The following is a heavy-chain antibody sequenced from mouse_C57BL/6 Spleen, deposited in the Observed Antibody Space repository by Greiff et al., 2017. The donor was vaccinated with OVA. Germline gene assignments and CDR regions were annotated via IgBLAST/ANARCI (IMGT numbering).Heavy chain of an antibody. CDR3: AREPIYYDYDAWFAY. CDR1: GYSITSGYY. J-gene: IGHJ3*01. Sequence: EVQLQQSGPGLVKPSQSLSLTCSVTGYSITSGYYWNWIRQFPGNKLEWMGYISYDGSNNYNPSLKNRISITRDTSKNQFFLKLNSVTTEDTATYYCAREPIYYDYDAWFAYWGQGTLVTVSA. D-gene: IGHD2-4*01. CDR2: ISYDGSN. V-gene: IGHV3-6*01.